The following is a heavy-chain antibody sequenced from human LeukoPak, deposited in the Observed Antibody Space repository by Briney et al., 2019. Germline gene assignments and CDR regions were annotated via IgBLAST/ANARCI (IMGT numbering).Heavy chain of an antibody. CDR1: GGSISSYY. V-gene: IGHV4-59*12. CDR3: ARAYCSGGSCPAYYYYYYYGMDV. Sequence: SETLSLTCTVSGGSISSYYWSWIRQPPGKGLEWIGYIYYSGSTNYNPSLKSRVTISVDTSKNQFSLKLSSVTAADTAVYYCARAYCSGGSCPAYYYYYYYGMDVWGQGTTVTVSS. D-gene: IGHD2-15*01. CDR2: IYYSGST. J-gene: IGHJ6*02.